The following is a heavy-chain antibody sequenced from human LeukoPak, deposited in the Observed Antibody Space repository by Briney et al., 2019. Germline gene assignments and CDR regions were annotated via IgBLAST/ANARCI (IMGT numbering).Heavy chain of an antibody. CDR2: ISGSGGST. V-gene: IGHV3-23*01. CDR3: AKVPCSSTSCYFDY. Sequence: QPGRSLRLSCAASGFTFDDYAMHWVRQAPGKGLEWVSAISGSGGSTYYADSVKGRFTISRDNSKNTLYLQMNSLRAEDTAVYYCAKVPCSSTSCYFDYWGQGTLVTVSS. CDR1: GFTFDDYA. J-gene: IGHJ4*02. D-gene: IGHD2-2*01.